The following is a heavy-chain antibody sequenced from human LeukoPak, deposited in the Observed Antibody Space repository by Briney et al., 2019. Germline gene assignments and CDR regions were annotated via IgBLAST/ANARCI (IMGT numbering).Heavy chain of an antibody. CDR3: VRARRGTVAGLDY. Sequence: ASVKVSYKTSGFTFNDYVMNWVRQAPGQGLQWMGWINTNTGDPTYAQGFRGRFFFSLDSSLTTTYLQISTLEPGDTAVYYCVRARRGTVAGLDYWGQGTLVTVSS. V-gene: IGHV7-4-1*01. CDR1: GFTFNDYV. D-gene: IGHD6-19*01. CDR2: INTNTGDP. J-gene: IGHJ4*02.